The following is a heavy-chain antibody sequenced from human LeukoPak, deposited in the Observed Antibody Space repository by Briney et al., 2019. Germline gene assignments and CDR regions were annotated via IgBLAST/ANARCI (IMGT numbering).Heavy chain of an antibody. V-gene: IGHV4-59*08. CDR2: IYYRGGT. D-gene: IGHD1/OR15-1a*01. J-gene: IGHJ4*02. Sequence: SETLSLTCDVSGGSLSGYYWSWIRQSPGKGLEWIGYIYYRGGTNYSPSLKSRVTISVDTTKNQFSLNLRSVIAADTAVYFCARISWDNSLDYWGQGTLDSVSS. CDR1: GGSLSGYY. CDR3: ARISWDNSLDY.